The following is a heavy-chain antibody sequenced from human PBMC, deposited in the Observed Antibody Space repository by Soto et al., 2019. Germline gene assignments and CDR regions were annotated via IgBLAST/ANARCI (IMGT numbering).Heavy chain of an antibody. CDR3: ATVDISTWIDGMDV. J-gene: IGHJ6*02. D-gene: IGHD6-13*01. CDR1: GGTFSSYA. V-gene: IGHV1-69*06. CDR2: TFPMFGKA. Sequence: QVQLVQSGAEVKKPGSSVKVSCKASGGTFSSYAISWVRQAPGQGLEWMGGTFPMFGKANYAQKFQGRVTISADKSTSTAYMELSRLTYEDTAVYYCATVDISTWIDGMDVWGQGTTVTVSS.